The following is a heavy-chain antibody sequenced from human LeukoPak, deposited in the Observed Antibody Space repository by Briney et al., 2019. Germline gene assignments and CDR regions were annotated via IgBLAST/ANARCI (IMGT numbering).Heavy chain of an antibody. V-gene: IGHV1-18*01. D-gene: IGHD3-16*02. CDR1: GYTFTSYG. CDR3: ARVRVWGSYRPRYFDY. CDR2: ISAYNGNT. J-gene: IGHJ4*02. Sequence: ASVKVSCKASGYTFTSYGISWVRQAPGQGLEWMRWISAYNGNTNYAQKLQGRVTMTTDTSTSTAYMELRSLRSDDTAVYYCARVRVWGSYRPRYFDYWGQGTLVTVSS.